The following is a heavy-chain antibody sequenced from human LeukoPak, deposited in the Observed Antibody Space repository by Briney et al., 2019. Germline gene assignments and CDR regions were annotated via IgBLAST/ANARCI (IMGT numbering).Heavy chain of an antibody. CDR2: ISAYNGNT. D-gene: IGHD5-12*01. CDR3: AREESGYELQVDY. V-gene: IGHV1-18*04. J-gene: IGHJ4*02. CDR1: GYTFTSYG. Sequence: ASVKVSCKASGYTFTSYGISWVRQAPGQGLEWMGWISAYNGNTDYAQKLQGRVTMTTDTSTSTAHMELRSLRSDDTAVYYCAREESGYELQVDYWGQGTLVTVSS.